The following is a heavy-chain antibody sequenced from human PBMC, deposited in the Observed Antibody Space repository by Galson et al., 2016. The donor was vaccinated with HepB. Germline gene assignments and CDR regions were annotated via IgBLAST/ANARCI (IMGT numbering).Heavy chain of an antibody. Sequence: LSLTCTVSGGSIRSGGYYWSWIRQYPGKGLEWIGCIYYSGSTYYNPSLKRRVTISLDTSNNQFSLKLSSVTAADTAVYYCARANYYGSGSYMGSWVDPWGQGTLVTVSS. V-gene: IGHV4-31*03. CDR3: ARANYYGSGSYMGSWVDP. J-gene: IGHJ5*02. CDR2: IYYSGST. D-gene: IGHD3-10*01. CDR1: GGSIRSGGYY.